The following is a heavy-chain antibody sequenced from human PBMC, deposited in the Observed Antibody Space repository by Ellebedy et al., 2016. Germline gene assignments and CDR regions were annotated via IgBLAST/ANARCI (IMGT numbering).Heavy chain of an antibody. J-gene: IGHJ4*02. Sequence: ASVKVSXXPSGYAFTRHYIHWVRQAPGQRLEWMAMINPSDGTAGYAQGFQGRVTMTSDTSTTTVYLGLSSLHSDDTAVYFCAREALNSDYSSTTILDYWGQGTLVIVSS. CDR3: AREALNSDYSSTTILDY. CDR2: INPSDGTA. CDR1: GYAFTRHY. D-gene: IGHD4-11*01. V-gene: IGHV1-46*01.